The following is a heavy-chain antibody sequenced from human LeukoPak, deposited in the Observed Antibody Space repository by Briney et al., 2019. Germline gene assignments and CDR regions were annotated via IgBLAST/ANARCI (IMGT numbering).Heavy chain of an antibody. J-gene: IGHJ5*01. CDR1: AFTFSSYS. Sequence: GGSLTLSCPASAFTFSSYSMNWVRQAAGKGLEWVSYIGSTTVYYADSVKGRSAISRDSAKTSLYLQMNSLRAEDTAVYYCARDRGYCSGGICYGNWFDCWGQGTLVTVSS. D-gene: IGHD2-15*01. CDR3: ARDRGYCSGGICYGNWFDC. CDR2: IGSTTV. V-gene: IGHV3-48*01.